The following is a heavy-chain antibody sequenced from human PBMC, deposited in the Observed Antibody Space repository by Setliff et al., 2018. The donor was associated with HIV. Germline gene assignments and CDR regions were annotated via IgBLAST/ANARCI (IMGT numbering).Heavy chain of an antibody. D-gene: IGHD2-15*01. CDR1: GGSISTSY. V-gene: IGHV4-4*09. CDR3: AREHCSGGSCNGIDI. J-gene: IGHJ3*02. CDR2: IYISGTT. Sequence: KPSETLSLTCTVSGGSISTSYWNWIRQPPGKGPEWIAYIYISGTTNYTPSLKSRVTISLDTSRNQFSLKLGSVTAADTAMYYCAREHCSGGSCNGIDIWGQGTMVTVS.